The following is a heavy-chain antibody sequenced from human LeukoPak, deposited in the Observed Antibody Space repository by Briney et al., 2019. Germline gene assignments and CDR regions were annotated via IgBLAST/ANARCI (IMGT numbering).Heavy chain of an antibody. CDR1: GYSFTSYW. Sequence: GESLKISCKGSGYSFTSYWIGWVRQMPGKGLEWMGIIYPGDSDTRYSPSFQGQVTISADKSISTAYLQWSSLKASDTAMYYCARRTQTVNVLRYFDWLEKSWFDPWGQGTLVTVSS. J-gene: IGHJ5*02. D-gene: IGHD3-9*01. CDR3: ARRTQTVNVLRYFDWLEKSWFDP. CDR2: IYPGDSDT. V-gene: IGHV5-51*01.